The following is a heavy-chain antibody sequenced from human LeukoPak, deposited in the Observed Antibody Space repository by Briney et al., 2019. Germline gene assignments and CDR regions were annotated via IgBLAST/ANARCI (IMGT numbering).Heavy chain of an antibody. CDR1: GGSISSYY. CDR2: IYYSGST. CDR3: ARDQAHCGGDCYSI. D-gene: IGHD2-21*02. Sequence: SETLSLTCTVSGGSISSYYWSWIRQPPGKGLEWIGYIYYSGSTNYNPSLKSRVTISVDTSKNQFSLKLSSVTAADTAVYYCARDQAHCGGDCYSIWGQGTLVTVSS. V-gene: IGHV4-59*01. J-gene: IGHJ4*02.